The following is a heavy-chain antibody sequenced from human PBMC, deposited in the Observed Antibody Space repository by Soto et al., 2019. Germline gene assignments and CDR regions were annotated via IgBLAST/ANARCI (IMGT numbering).Heavy chain of an antibody. V-gene: IGHV1-24*01. CDR1: GYTLTELS. CDR3: ATLGDLRATYYYGSEDSLGIRNWFAP. J-gene: IGHJ5*02. Sequence: GASVKVSCKVSGYTLTELSMHWVRQAPGKGLEWMGGFDPEDGETIYAQKFQGRVTMTEDTSTDTAYMELSSLRSEDTAVYYCATLGDLRATYYYGSEDSLGIRNWFAPWGQGTLVTVSS. CDR2: FDPEDGET. D-gene: IGHD3-10*01.